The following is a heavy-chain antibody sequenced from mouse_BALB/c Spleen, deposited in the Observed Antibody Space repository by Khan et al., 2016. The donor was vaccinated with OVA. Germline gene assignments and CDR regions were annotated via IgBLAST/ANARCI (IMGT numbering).Heavy chain of an antibody. Sequence: EVELVESGGGLVQPGGSLKLSCAASGSTFSSYGMSWVRQTPDKRLELVATINRNGGSTYYQDSVKGRFTISRDNAKNTLYLQMSSLKSEDTAMYYCASIARTINWGQGTTLTVSS. V-gene: IGHV5-6-3*01. D-gene: IGHD2-12*01. CDR3: ASIARTIN. CDR1: GSTFSSYG. J-gene: IGHJ2*01. CDR2: INRNGGST.